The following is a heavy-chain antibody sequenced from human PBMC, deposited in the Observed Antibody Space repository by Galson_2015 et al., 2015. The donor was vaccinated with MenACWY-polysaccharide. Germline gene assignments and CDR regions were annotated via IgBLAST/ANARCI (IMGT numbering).Heavy chain of an antibody. V-gene: IGHV3-7*05. CDR2: IKQDGSEK. CDR1: GFSLSSFW. Sequence: SLRLSCAASGFSLSSFWLSWVRQAPGKGLEWVANIKQDGSEKYYVDSVKGRFTISRDNAKNSLYLQMNSLRAEDTAVYYCAREEAAAGNVFEIWGQGTMVTVSS. J-gene: IGHJ3*02. CDR3: AREEAAAGNVFEI. D-gene: IGHD6-13*01.